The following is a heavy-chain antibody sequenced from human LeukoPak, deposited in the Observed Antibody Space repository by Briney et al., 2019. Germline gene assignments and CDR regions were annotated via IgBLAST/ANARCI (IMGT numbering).Heavy chain of an antibody. J-gene: IGHJ4*02. Sequence: TGGSLRLSCAVSGFTFSIYAMSWVRQAPGKGLEWVSAISGSGGSTYYADSVKGRFTISRDNSKNTLYLQMNSLRAEDTAVYYCAKDQYSYGSPNYFDYWGQGTLVTVSS. CDR2: ISGSGGST. D-gene: IGHD5-18*01. CDR1: GFTFSIYA. CDR3: AKDQYSYGSPNYFDY. V-gene: IGHV3-23*01.